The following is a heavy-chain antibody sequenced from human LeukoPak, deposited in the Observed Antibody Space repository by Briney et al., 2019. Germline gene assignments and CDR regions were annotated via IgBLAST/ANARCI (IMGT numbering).Heavy chain of an antibody. J-gene: IGHJ5*02. V-gene: IGHV4-61*02. Sequence: SETLSLTCTVSGSSISSDNYSWSWIRQPAGKGLEWIGRVYTSGSTNYNPSLKSRVTISVDTSKKQFSLKLSSVTAADTAVYYCAREKIGYYDGSGRGWFDPWGQGTLVTVPS. CDR3: AREKIGYYDGSGRGWFDP. CDR2: VYTSGST. D-gene: IGHD3-22*01. CDR1: GSSISSDNYS.